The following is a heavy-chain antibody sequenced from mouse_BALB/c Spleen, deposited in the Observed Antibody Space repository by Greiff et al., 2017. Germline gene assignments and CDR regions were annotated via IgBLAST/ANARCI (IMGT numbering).Heavy chain of an antibody. J-gene: IGHJ4*01. Sequence: DVMLVESGGGLVKPGGSLKLSCAASGFTFSSYAMSWVRQTPEKRLEWVASISSGGSTYYPDSVKGRFTISRDNARNILYLQMSSLRSEDTAMYYCAKGDYGNYRYYYAMDYWGQGTSVTVSS. CDR1: GFTFSSYA. CDR2: ISSGGST. CDR3: AKGDYGNYRYYYAMDY. D-gene: IGHD2-1*01. V-gene: IGHV5-6-5*01.